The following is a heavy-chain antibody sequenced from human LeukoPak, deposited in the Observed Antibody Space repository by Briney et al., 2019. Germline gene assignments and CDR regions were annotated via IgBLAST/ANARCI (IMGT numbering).Heavy chain of an antibody. CDR3: AKSNGYGLVEI. J-gene: IGHJ3*02. V-gene: IGHV4-39*07. CDR1: GGSLNTPNYY. Sequence: PSETLSLTCTVSGGSLNTPNYYWGWIRQTPGKGLEWIGNIFYSGGTYYSPSLTSRVTISLDTSRKQFSLRLNSVPAADTAVYYCAKSNGYGLVEIWGQGTMVTVSS. CDR2: IFYSGGT. D-gene: IGHD3-10*01.